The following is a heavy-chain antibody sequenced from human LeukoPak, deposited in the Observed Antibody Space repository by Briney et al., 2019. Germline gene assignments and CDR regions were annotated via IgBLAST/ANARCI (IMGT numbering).Heavy chain of an antibody. CDR2: IWFDGSEK. J-gene: IGHJ4*02. V-gene: IGHV3-30*02. Sequence: GGSLRLSCAASGFTVSSYGMHWVRQTPGKGLEWVAFIWFDGSEKWYVDSVKGRFTISRDNSKNTLYLQMNNLRAEDTAVYYCAKDFGITGSLVTYWGQGTLVTVSS. CDR1: GFTVSSYG. CDR3: AKDFGITGSLVTY. D-gene: IGHD1-20*01.